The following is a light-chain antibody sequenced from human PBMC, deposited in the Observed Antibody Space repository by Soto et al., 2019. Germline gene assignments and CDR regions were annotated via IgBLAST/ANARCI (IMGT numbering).Light chain of an antibody. Sequence: EIVLTQSPGTLSLSPGERATLSCRASQSVRSTYLAWYQQKPGLAPRLLIFGVSNRATGIPDRFSSSGSGTDFTLTISRLEPEDFAVYYCQQYGAYPLTFGGGTKVDIK. J-gene: IGKJ4*01. CDR2: GVS. CDR1: QSVRSTY. CDR3: QQYGAYPLT. V-gene: IGKV3-20*01.